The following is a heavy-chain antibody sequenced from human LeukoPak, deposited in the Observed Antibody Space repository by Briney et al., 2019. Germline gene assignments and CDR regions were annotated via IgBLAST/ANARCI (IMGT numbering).Heavy chain of an antibody. V-gene: IGHV3-23*01. D-gene: IGHD1-14*01. J-gene: IGHJ5*02. Sequence: GGSLRLSCSASGFTFTIYGMSWVRQAPGKGLEWVSGLSGSGDGQFYADSVEGRFTISRDIFNNIWYLQMNSLRAEDTAVYYCAKGCQCPSGLSSWFDPRGQGTLVAVSS. CDR2: LSGSGDGQ. CDR3: AKGCQCPSGLSSWFDP. CDR1: GFTFTIYG.